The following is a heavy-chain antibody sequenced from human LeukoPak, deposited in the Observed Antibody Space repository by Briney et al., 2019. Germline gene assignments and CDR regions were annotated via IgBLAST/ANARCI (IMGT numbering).Heavy chain of an antibody. D-gene: IGHD6-13*01. J-gene: IGHJ4*02. CDR2: IYYSGST. CDR1: GGSISSYY. CDR3: ARHPGIAAADY. V-gene: IGHV4-59*08. Sequence: SETLSLTCTVSGGSISSYYWSWIRQPPGKGLEWIGYIYYSGSTNYNPSLKSRVTISVDTSKNQFSLKLSSVTAAGTAVYYCARHPGIAAADYWGQGTLVTVSS.